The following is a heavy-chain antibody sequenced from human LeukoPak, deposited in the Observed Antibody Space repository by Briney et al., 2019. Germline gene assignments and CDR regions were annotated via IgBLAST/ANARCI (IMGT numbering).Heavy chain of an antibody. J-gene: IGHJ4*02. D-gene: IGHD5-12*01. V-gene: IGHV3-64D*06. Sequence: GGSLRLSCPASGFTFSSYAMHWVRQAPGKGLEYVSAINSNGGSTYYADSVKGRFTISRDNSKNTLYLQMSSLRTEDTAVYYCVRRSSGYDYWGQGTLVTVSS. CDR3: VRRSSGYDY. CDR1: GFTFSSYA. CDR2: INSNGGST.